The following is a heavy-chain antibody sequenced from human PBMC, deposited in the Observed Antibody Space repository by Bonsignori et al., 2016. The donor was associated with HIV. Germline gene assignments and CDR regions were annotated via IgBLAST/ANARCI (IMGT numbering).Heavy chain of an antibody. CDR2: INHSGST. CDR3: ARGTGYNSFGGFEKGWYMDV. D-gene: IGHD3-16*01. V-gene: IGHV4-34*01. Sequence: SETLSLTCAVYGGSFSGYYWSWIRQPPGKGLEWIGEINHSGSTNYNPSLKSRVTISVDTSKNQFSLKLSSVTAADTAVYYCARGTGYNSFGGFEKGWYMDVWGKGTTVTVSS. J-gene: IGHJ6*03. CDR1: GGSFSGYY.